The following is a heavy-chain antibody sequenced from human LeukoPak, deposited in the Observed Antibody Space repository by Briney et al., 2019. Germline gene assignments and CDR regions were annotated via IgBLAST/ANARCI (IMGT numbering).Heavy chain of an antibody. CDR1: GGSINSGTYY. CDR3: ARGVTTYWAFDV. D-gene: IGHD4-17*01. J-gene: IGHJ3*01. CDR2: IYSSGST. Sequence: PSQTLSLTCTVSGGSINSGTYYWSWIRQSAGKGLGWIGRIYSSGSTNYNPSLKSRVTMSVDTSKNQFSLKLSSVTAADAAVYYCARGVTTYWAFDVWGQGTMVTVSS. V-gene: IGHV4-61*02.